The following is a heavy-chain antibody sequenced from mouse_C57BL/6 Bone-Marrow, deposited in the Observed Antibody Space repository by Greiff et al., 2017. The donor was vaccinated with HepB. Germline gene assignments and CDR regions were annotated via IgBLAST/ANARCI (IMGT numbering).Heavy chain of an antibody. V-gene: IGHV1-18*01. D-gene: IGHD1-1*01. CDR2: INPNNGGT. J-gene: IGHJ1*03. Sequence: EVHLVESGPELVKPGASVKIPCKASGYTFTDYNMDWVKQSHGKSLEWIGDINPNNGGTIYNQKFKGKATLTVDKSSSTAYMELRSLTSEDTAVYYCARNYYYGSSWYFDVWGTGTTVTVSS. CDR3: ARNYYYGSSWYFDV. CDR1: GYTFTDYN.